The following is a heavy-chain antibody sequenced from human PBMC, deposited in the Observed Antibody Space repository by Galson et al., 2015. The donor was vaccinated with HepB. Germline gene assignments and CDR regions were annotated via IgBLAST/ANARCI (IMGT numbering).Heavy chain of an antibody. Sequence: SVKVSCKASGYSFTSNGISWVRQAPGQGLEWLGWISINSGNTNYAQRLQGRVTLTRDTSTNTAYMELRRLRSDDAAVYYCARETPDTYYFDSWGPGTLVTVSS. CDR1: GYSFTSNG. J-gene: IGHJ4*02. CDR3: ARETPDTYYFDS. D-gene: IGHD2-15*01. CDR2: ISINSGNT. V-gene: IGHV1-18*04.